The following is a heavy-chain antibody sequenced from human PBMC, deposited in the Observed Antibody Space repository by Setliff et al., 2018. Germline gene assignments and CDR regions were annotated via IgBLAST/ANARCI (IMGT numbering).Heavy chain of an antibody. CDR3: ARGRGEMDS. V-gene: IGHV4-4*07. CDR2: IYIGGSA. Sequence: PSETLSLTCTVSGGSISSYYWSWIRQPAGKGLEWIGHIYIGGSANYNPSLKSRVTMTIDTSKNQFSLNLRSVTAADTAVYYCARGRGEMDSWGQGTLVTVSS. J-gene: IGHJ4*02. D-gene: IGHD3-10*01. CDR1: GGSISSYY.